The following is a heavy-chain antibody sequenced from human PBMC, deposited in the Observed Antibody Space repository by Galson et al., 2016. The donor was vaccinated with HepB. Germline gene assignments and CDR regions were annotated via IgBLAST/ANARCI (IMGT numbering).Heavy chain of an antibody. CDR1: GYRFTTYW. J-gene: IGHJ4*02. CDR2: IYPGDSDT. V-gene: IGHV5-51*01. CDR3: ARRSGSSWTFDY. Sequence: SGAEVKKPGESLKISCKGSGYRFTTYWIGWVRQMPGKGLEWMGIIYPGDSDTRYSPSFQGQVTISVDKSISTAYLQWSSLKPSDTTMYYCARRSGSSWTFDYWGQGTLVTVSS. D-gene: IGHD6-13*01.